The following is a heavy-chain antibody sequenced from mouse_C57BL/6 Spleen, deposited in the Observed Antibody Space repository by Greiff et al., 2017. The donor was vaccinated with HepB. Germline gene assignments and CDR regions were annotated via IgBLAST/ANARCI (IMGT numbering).Heavy chain of an antibody. D-gene: IGHD1-1*01. V-gene: IGHV1-53*01. Sequence: QVQLQQPGTELVKPGASVKLSCKASGYTFTSYWMHWVKQRPGQGLEWIGNINPSNGGTNYNEKFKSKATLTVYKSSSTAYMQLSSLTSEDSAVYYCARALITTVVPTVYFDYWGQGTTLTVSS. CDR3: ARALITTVVPTVYFDY. CDR2: INPSNGGT. J-gene: IGHJ2*01. CDR1: GYTFTSYW.